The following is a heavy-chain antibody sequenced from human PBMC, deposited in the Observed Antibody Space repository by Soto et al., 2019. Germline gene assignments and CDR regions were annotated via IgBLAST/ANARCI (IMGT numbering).Heavy chain of an antibody. CDR1: GFPFSSSV. V-gene: IGHV1-58*01. D-gene: IGHD4-17*01. CDR2: IVVGSGHT. CDR3: ATPDYGDYWYFDL. J-gene: IGHJ2*01. Sequence: QMQLLQSGHEVKKPGTSVKVSCKASGFPFSSSVVQWVRQGRGQRLEWIGWIVVGSGHTKYAQKFQERVSITRDMSTSTAYMELTSLRSEDTAMYYCATPDYGDYWYFDLWGRGTLVTVSS.